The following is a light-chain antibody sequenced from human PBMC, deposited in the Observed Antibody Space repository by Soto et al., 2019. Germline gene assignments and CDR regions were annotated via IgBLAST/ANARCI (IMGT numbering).Light chain of an antibody. CDR3: QSYDSSLIGVV. J-gene: IGLJ2*01. V-gene: IGLV1-40*01. Sequence: QLVLTQAPSVSGAPGQRATISCTGGSTNIGAGYDVHWYQQVPGTAPKLLTLGKSNRPSGVPDRFSGSKSGSSASLAITGLQAEDEAVYYCQSYDSSLIGVVFGGGTKVTVL. CDR2: GKS. CDR1: STNIGAGYD.